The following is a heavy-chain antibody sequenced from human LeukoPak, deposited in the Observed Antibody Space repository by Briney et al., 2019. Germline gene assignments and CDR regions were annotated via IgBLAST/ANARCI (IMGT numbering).Heavy chain of an antibody. J-gene: IGHJ4*02. V-gene: IGHV3-48*04. CDR2: ISSSGSTI. CDR3: GRDRYVINY. CDR1: GFTFSSYS. Sequence: GGSLRLSCEASGFTFSSYSMNWVRQAPGKGLEWVSDISSSGSTIYYADSVKGRFTISRDNAKNSLYLQMNSLRAEDTAVYYCGRDRYVINYWGQGTLVTVSS. D-gene: IGHD5-12*01.